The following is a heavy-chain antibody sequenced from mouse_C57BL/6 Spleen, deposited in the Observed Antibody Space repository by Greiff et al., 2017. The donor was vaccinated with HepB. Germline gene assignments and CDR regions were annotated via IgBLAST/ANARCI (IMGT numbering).Heavy chain of an antibody. CDR2: ILPGSGST. Sequence: VQLQQSGAELMKPGASVKLSCKATGYTFTGYWIEWVKQRPGHGLEWIGEILPGSGSTNDNEKFKGKATFTADTSSNTAYMQLSSRTTEDSAIYYCARSYSLFDGWGTGTAVTVSS. CDR1: GYTFTGYW. V-gene: IGHV1-9*01. CDR3: ARSYSLFDG. J-gene: IGHJ1*03. D-gene: IGHD6-2*01.